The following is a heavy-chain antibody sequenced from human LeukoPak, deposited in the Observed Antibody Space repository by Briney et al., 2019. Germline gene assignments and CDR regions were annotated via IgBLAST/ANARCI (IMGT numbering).Heavy chain of an antibody. Sequence: PSETLSLTCAVYGGSFNDYYWSWIRQPPGKGLEWIGEINHGGSTNYNPSLKSRVTMSVDTSKNQFSLNLSSVTAADTAVYYCARLRFLLVGGENMGLYWGQGTLVTVSS. CDR1: GGSFNDYY. J-gene: IGHJ4*02. CDR2: INHGGST. V-gene: IGHV4-34*01. CDR3: ARLRFLLVGGENMGLY. D-gene: IGHD4/OR15-4a*01.